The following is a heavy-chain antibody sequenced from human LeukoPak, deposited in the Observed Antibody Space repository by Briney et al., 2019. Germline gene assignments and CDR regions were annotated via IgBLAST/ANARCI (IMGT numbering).Heavy chain of an antibody. J-gene: IGHJ4*02. Sequence: GESLKISCKGSGYSFTSYWIGWVRQMPGKGLEWMGIIYPGDSDTRYSPSFQGQVTISADKSISTAYLQWSSLKASDTAMYYCARLDDSSGYYSYFDHWGQGTLVTVSS. V-gene: IGHV5-51*01. CDR3: ARLDDSSGYYSYFDH. CDR2: IYPGDSDT. CDR1: GYSFTSYW. D-gene: IGHD3-22*01.